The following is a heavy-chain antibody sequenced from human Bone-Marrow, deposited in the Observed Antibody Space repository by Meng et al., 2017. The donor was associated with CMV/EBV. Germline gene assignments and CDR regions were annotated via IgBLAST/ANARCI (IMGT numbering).Heavy chain of an antibody. D-gene: IGHD3-3*01. J-gene: IGHJ4*02. V-gene: IGHV3-23*01. CDR2: ISTVGDTT. CDR3: AKRPGSGYYSKYYFYY. CDR1: GFTFINYV. Sequence: GESLKISCAASGFTFINYVMSWVRQAPGKGLEWVSSISTVGDTTYYADSVKGRFTVSRDNSKNTLYLQLNSLRAEDTAVYYCAKRPGSGYYSKYYFYYCGQGALVTVSS.